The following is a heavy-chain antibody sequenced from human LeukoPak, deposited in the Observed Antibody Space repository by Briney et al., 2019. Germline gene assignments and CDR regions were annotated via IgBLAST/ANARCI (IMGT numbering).Heavy chain of an antibody. CDR3: ATSHYYDSTTDY. V-gene: IGHV1-24*01. D-gene: IGHD3-22*01. J-gene: IGHJ4*02. Sequence: ASVKVSCKVSGYTLTELSMHWVRQAPGKGLEWMGGFDPEDGETIYAQKFQGRVTMTEDTSTDTAYMELSSLRSEDTAVYYCATSHYYDSTTDYWGQGTLVTVSS. CDR2: FDPEDGET. CDR1: GYTLTELS.